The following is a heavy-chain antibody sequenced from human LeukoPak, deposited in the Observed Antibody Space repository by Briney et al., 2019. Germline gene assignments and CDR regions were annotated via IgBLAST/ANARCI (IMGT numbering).Heavy chain of an antibody. J-gene: IGHJ4*02. Sequence: GGSLRLSCAVSGFNFNNYAMSWVRQAPGKGLEWVSAVSGGGGGTDYADSVKGRFTISRDNSQNMLYLQMNSLRAEDTAVYYCAKGGGGSAYYFDYWGQGTLVTVSS. CDR3: AKGGGGSAYYFDY. CDR2: VSGGGGGT. D-gene: IGHD2-15*01. V-gene: IGHV3-23*01. CDR1: GFNFNNYA.